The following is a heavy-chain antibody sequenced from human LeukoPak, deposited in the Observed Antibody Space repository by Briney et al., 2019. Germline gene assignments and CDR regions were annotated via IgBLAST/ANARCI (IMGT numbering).Heavy chain of an antibody. CDR3: AKQVPLNGGFDY. J-gene: IGHJ4*02. Sequence: GSLRLFCAASGFTLNRDAMSWLRQAPGRGLELVSTISPSGGATYYADSVKGRFTISRDNSKNTLYLQMDSLRAEDTAVYYCAKQVPLNGGFDYWGQGTLVTVSS. D-gene: IGHD7-27*01. CDR1: GFTLNRDA. CDR2: ISPSGGAT. V-gene: IGHV3-23*01.